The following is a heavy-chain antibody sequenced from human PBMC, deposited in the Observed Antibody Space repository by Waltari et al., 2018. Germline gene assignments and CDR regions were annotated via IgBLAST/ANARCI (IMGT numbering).Heavy chain of an antibody. J-gene: IGHJ6*02. CDR1: GFLFSAYW. Sequence: EVQLVESGGGLVQPGGSLRLSCTASGFLFSAYWMHWVRQVPGEGLVGVSRINGDGSGTTYADSVKGRFTITRDNARNTLYLEINSVRTEDTGVYYCAREENYYYAMDVWGQGTAVTVSS. CDR2: INGDGSGT. V-gene: IGHV3-74*01. CDR3: AREENYYYAMDV.